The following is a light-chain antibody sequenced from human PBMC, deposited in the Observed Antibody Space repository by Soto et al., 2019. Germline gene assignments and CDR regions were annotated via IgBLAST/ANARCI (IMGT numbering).Light chain of an antibody. V-gene: IGLV3-21*04. CDR3: QVWDSSSDHPVV. Sequence: LTQPPSVSVAPGKTARLTCGGNNIGSKSVHWYQQKPGQAPVLVIYYDSDRPSGIPERFSGSNSGNTATLTISRVEAGDEDDYYCQVWDSSSDHPVVFGGGTKLTVL. CDR1: NIGSKS. CDR2: YDS. J-gene: IGLJ2*01.